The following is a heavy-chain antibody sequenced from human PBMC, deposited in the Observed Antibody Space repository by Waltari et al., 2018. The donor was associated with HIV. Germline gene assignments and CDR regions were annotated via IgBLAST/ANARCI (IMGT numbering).Heavy chain of an antibody. CDR1: GFSFRTYW. J-gene: IGHJ4*02. CDR3: ARMTSPYFIDY. D-gene: IGHD2-21*02. Sequence: EVQLVESGGGLVRPGLSLRLSCAASGFSFRTYWLHCFRQVPGKGPVWVSRIDQDGSRISYADSVKGRFTISRDNARNILYLQMNSLRVEDTAVYYCARMTSPYFIDYWGLGTLVTVSS. V-gene: IGHV3-74*01. CDR2: IDQDGSRI.